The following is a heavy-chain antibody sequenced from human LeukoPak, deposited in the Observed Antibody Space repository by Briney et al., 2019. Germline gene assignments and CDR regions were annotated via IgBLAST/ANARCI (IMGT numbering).Heavy chain of an antibody. J-gene: IGHJ6*03. D-gene: IGHD1-26*01. CDR3: ARDRGIVGTTGYYYMDV. V-gene: IGHV3-21*01. CDR1: GFTFSSYS. Sequence: GGSLRLSCAASGFTFSSYSMNWVRQAPGKGLEWVSSISSSSSYIYYADSVKGRFTISRDNAKNSLYLQMNSLRAEGTAVYYCARDRGIVGTTGYYYMDVWGKGTTVTVSS. CDR2: ISSSSSYI.